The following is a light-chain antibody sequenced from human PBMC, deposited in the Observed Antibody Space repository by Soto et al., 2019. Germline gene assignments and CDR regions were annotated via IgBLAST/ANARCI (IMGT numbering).Light chain of an antibody. CDR2: EVT. CDR3: SSYYGTNTNVI. CDR1: YSDIGDYNY. Sequence: QSALTQPPSASGSPGQSVTISCAGTYSDIGDYNYVSWYQQHPGKVPKLIIYEVTKRPSGVPDRFSGSKSGYTASLTVSALHHAEEAVYYCSSYYGTNTNVIFGGGTKLTVL. J-gene: IGLJ2*01. V-gene: IGLV2-8*01.